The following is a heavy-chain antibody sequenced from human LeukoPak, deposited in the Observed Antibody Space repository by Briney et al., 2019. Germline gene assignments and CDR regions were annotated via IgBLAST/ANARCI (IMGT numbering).Heavy chain of an antibody. J-gene: IGHJ4*02. CDR3: AKHLGYTSSCPDY. Sequence: GGSLRLSCAASGFTFSSAGMSWVRQAPGKGLEWVSAISGSGASKYYADSVKGRFTISRDNSKNTLYLQVSSLRVEDTALYYCAKHLGYTSSCPDYWGQGTLVTVS. V-gene: IGHV3-23*01. CDR1: GFTFSSAG. D-gene: IGHD6-13*01. CDR2: ISGSGASK.